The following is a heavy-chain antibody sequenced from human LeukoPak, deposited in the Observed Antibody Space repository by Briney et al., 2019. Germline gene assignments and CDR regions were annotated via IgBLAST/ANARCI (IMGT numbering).Heavy chain of an antibody. Sequence: ASVKVSCKASGYTFTDYYMHWVRQAPGQGLEWMGWINPNSGDTNYAQKFQGRLTMTRDTSISTAYMELSRLTSDDTAVYYCARDGSMDVWGQGTTVTVSS. J-gene: IGHJ6*02. CDR2: INPNSGDT. CDR3: ARDGSMDV. CDR1: GYTFTDYY. V-gene: IGHV1-2*02.